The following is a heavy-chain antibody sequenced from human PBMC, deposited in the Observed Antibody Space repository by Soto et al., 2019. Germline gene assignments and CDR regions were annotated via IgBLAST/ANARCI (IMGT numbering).Heavy chain of an antibody. J-gene: IGHJ6*02. CDR3: ARDEVPAGYCSGGSCYYYYGMDV. Sequence: GSLRLSCAASGFTFSSYSMNWVRQAPGKGLEWVSSISSSSYIYYADSVEGRFTISRDNAKNSLYLQMNSLRAEDTAVYYCARDEVPAGYCSGGSCYYYYGMDVWGQGTTVTVSS. V-gene: IGHV3-21*01. CDR2: ISSSSYI. D-gene: IGHD2-15*01. CDR1: GFTFSSYS.